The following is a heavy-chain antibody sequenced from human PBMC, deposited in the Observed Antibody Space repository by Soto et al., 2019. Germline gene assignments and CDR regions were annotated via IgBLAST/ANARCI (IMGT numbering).Heavy chain of an antibody. J-gene: IGHJ6*02. D-gene: IGHD3-3*01. CDR2: ISGSGGTT. V-gene: IGHV3-23*01. CDR3: AKDSWAIFGVPAGEYYAMDV. Sequence: SLRLSCVASGFTFENYAMSWVRQAPGKGLEWVSAISGSGGTTYYSDSVKGRFTISRDNSKNTVYLQMNDLRVEDAAEYFCAKDSWAIFGVPAGEYYAMDVWGQGAMVTVS. CDR1: GFTFENYA.